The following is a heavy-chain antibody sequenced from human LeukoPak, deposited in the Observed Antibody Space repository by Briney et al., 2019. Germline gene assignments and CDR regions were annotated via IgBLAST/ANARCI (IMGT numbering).Heavy chain of an antibody. D-gene: IGHD4-23*01. CDR1: GFTFSDNY. J-gene: IGHJ4*02. Sequence: GGSLRLSCAASGFTFSDNYMTWIRQAPGKGLEWVSYISNTGSTTYYADPVKGRFTISRDNAKNSLYLQMNSLRAEDTAVYYCARAGKGYYFDYWGQETLVTASS. CDR3: ARAGKGYYFDY. V-gene: IGHV3-11*04. CDR2: ISNTGSTT.